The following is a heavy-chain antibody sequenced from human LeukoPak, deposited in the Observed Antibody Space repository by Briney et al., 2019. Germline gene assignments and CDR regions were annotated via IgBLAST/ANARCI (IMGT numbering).Heavy chain of an antibody. D-gene: IGHD3-22*01. CDR1: GYTFTGYY. CDR3: ARGYYDSSGYYPAPLRY. J-gene: IGHJ4*02. V-gene: IGHV1-2*02. CDR2: INPNSGGT. Sequence: GASVKVSCKASGYTFTGYYMHWVRQAPGQGLEWMGWINPNSGGTNYAQKFQGRVTMTRGTSISTAYMELSRLRSDDTAVYYCARGYYDSSGYYPAPLRYWGQGTLVTVSS.